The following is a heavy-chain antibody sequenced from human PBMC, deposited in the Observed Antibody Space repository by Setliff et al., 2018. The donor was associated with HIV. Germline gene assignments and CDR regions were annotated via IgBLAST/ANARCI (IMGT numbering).Heavy chain of an antibody. CDR2: IYYSGST. Sequence: SETLSLTCAVSNYSISSGSYWAWIRQPPGKGLEWIGYIYYSGSTNYNPSLKSRVTISVDTSKNQFSLELTSVTPADTAVYYCAREYSSSSRWFDPWGQGTLVTVSS. J-gene: IGHJ5*02. D-gene: IGHD6-6*01. CDR3: AREYSSSSRWFDP. CDR1: NYSISSGSY. V-gene: IGHV4-61*01.